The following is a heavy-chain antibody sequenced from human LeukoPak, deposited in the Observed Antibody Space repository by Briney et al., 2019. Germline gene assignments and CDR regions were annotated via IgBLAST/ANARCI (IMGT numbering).Heavy chain of an antibody. CDR3: ARDQDIVVVVAALRQREMGGFDP. CDR1: VYTFTHSD. Sequence: GASLKPCCKPSVYTFTHSDVTSVPRSTSHRRKCMGWMKPKSGNTGYAQKFQGRVTLTRNTSIRTAYMELSSLRSDDTAVYYCARDQDIVVVVAALRQREMGGFDPWGQGTLVTVSS. J-gene: IGHJ5*02. D-gene: IGHD2-15*01. V-gene: IGHV1-8*01. CDR2: MKPKSGNT.